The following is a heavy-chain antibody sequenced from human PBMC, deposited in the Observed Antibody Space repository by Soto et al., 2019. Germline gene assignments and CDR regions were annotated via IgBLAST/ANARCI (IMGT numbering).Heavy chain of an antibody. J-gene: IGHJ6*03. CDR1: GYTFTSYY. D-gene: IGHD6-6*01. Sequence: ASVKVSCKASGYTFTSYYMHWVRQAPGQRLEWMGIINPSGGSTSYAQKFQGRVTMTRDTSTSTVYMELSSLRSEDTAVYYCARGPYSSSPYYYYYMDVWGKGTTVTVSS. CDR3: ARGPYSSSPYYYYYMDV. V-gene: IGHV1-46*03. CDR2: INPSGGST.